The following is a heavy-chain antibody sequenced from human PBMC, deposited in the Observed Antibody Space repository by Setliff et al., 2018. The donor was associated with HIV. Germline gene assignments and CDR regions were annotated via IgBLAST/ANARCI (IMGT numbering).Heavy chain of an antibody. CDR3: AGEIAPAARLPNVGGPPPPGYYHYMDV. CDR1: RGSISSTSHY. V-gene: IGHV4-39*07. Sequence: PSETLSLTCIVPRGSISSTSHYWGWVRQSPGGRLEWIGSIYYSGRTYYNPSLKSRVTMSVDTSTNQFSLDLTSVTAADTAVYFCAGEIAPAARLPNVGGPPPPGYYHYMDVWGKGTTVTVSS. J-gene: IGHJ6*03. CDR2: IYYSGRT. D-gene: IGHD2-8*01.